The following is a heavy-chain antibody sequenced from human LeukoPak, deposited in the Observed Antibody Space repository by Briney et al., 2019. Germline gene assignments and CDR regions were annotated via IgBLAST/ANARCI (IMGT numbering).Heavy chain of an antibody. D-gene: IGHD1-26*01. CDR1: GFTFSSYG. CDR3: AKLVGAIPSDY. J-gene: IGHJ4*02. CDR2: IRYDGTKI. Sequence: GGSLRLSCAASGFTFSSYGMHWVRQAPGKGLGWVSFIRYDGTKIYYADSVKGRFTISRDNSKNTLYLQLSSLRAEDTAVYYCAKLVGAIPSDYWGQGTLVTVSS. V-gene: IGHV3-30*02.